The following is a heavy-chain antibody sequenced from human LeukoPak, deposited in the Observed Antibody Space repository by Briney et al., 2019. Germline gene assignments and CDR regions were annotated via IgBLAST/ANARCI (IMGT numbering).Heavy chain of an antibody. J-gene: IGHJ5*02. D-gene: IGHD3-10*01. V-gene: IGHV3-48*01. Sequence: GXXLRLSCAASGFTFSSYSMNWVRQAPGKGLEWVSYISSASNTIYYADSVKGRFTISRDNAKNSLYLQMNSLRAEDTAMYYCARDGWFGDYNWFDHWGQGTLVTVSS. CDR2: ISSASNTI. CDR1: GFTFSSYS. CDR3: ARDGWFGDYNWFDH.